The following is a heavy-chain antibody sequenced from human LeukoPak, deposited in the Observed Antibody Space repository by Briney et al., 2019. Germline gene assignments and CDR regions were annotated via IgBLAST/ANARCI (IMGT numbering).Heavy chain of an antibody. Sequence: SETLSLTCAVYGGSFSGYYWSWIRQPPGKGLEWIGEINHSGSTNYNPSLKSRVTISVDTSKNQFSLKLSSVTAVDTAVYYCARREVGYSYEHYYYMDVWGKGTTVTISS. CDR1: GGSFSGYY. CDR2: INHSGST. D-gene: IGHD5-18*01. V-gene: IGHV4-34*01. CDR3: ARREVGYSYEHYYYMDV. J-gene: IGHJ6*03.